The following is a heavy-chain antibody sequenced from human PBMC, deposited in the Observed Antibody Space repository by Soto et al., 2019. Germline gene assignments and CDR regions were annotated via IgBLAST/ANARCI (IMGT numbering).Heavy chain of an antibody. CDR3: ARGSPKWELLR. D-gene: IGHD1-26*01. V-gene: IGHV4-59*01. J-gene: IGHJ4*02. CDR2: IYYSGST. Sequence: QVQLQESGPGLVKPSETLSLTCTVSGGSISSYYWSWIRQPPGKGLEWIGYIYYSGSTNYNPSLKSRVTISVDTSKNQFSLKLSSVTAAVTAVYYCARGSPKWELLRWGQGTLVTVSS. CDR1: GGSISSYY.